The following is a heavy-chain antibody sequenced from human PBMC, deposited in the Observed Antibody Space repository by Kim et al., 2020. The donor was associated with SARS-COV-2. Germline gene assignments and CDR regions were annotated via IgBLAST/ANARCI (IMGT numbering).Heavy chain of an antibody. J-gene: IGHJ4*02. D-gene: IGHD6-19*01. CDR3: ARGLHRTPTAIAVTGLDC. CDR2: INPRGLTP. CDR1: GYTFSSYY. Sequence: ASVKVSCKASGYTFSSYYMHWVRQAPGQGLEWIGIINPRGLTPTYAQKVQGRLTMTSDTSTSTVYMELSRLKSEDTAVYYCARGLHRTPTAIAVTGLDCWGQGTLVTVSS. V-gene: IGHV1-46*01.